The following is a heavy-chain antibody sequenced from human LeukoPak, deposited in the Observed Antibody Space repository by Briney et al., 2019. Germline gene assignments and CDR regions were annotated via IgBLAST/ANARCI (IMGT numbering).Heavy chain of an antibody. V-gene: IGHV3-21*01. J-gene: IGHJ4*02. CDR3: ARGYSSSWYLD. Sequence: GGSLRLSGAGSGFNFSSYSMSWVRQAAWKGLEFVSSISSSSSFIYYADSVKGRFTISRDNAKKSLSLQMNSLRADDTAVYYCARGYSSSWYLDWGQGTLVTVSS. CDR1: GFNFSSYS. CDR2: ISSSSSFI. D-gene: IGHD6-13*01.